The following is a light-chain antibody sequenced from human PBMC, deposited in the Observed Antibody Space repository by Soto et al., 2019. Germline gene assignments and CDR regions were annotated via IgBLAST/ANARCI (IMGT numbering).Light chain of an antibody. CDR1: ESVDNY. J-gene: IGKJ3*01. CDR2: AAS. V-gene: IGKV1-39*01. CDR3: QQDLRPPLT. Sequence: DIQMTHSPSSLSASVGDRVTITFRASESVDNYLKWYQQKPGKAPGLLIYAASTLQRGVPSRFSASGSGTDFTLTISSLQPEDFATYYCQQDLRPPLTFGPGTKVDIK.